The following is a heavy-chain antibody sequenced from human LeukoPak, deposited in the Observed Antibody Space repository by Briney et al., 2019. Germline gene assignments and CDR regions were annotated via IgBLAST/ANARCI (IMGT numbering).Heavy chain of an antibody. CDR3: ARNIVGATRFAFDI. CDR2: ISSSGSTI. V-gene: IGHV3-48*04. CDR1: GFTFSTYC. D-gene: IGHD1-26*01. J-gene: IGHJ3*02. Sequence: GGSLRLSCAASGFTFSTYCMTWLRQTPGKGLEWVSYISSSGSTIYYADSVKGRFTISRDNAKNSLYLQMNSLRAEDTAVYYCARNIVGATRFAFDIWGQGTMVTVSS.